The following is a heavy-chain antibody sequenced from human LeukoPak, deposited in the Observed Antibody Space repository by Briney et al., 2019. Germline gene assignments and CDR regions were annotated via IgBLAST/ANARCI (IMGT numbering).Heavy chain of an antibody. CDR3: ARGDELWPATGTFDI. V-gene: IGHV3-48*03. Sequence: GGSLRLSCAASGFTFSSYEMNWVRQAPGKGLEWVSYISSSGSTIYYADSVKGRFTISRDNAKNSLYLQMNSLRAEDTAVYYCARGDELWPATGTFDIWGQGTMVTVSS. CDR1: GFTFSSYE. D-gene: IGHD5-18*01. J-gene: IGHJ3*02. CDR2: ISSSGSTI.